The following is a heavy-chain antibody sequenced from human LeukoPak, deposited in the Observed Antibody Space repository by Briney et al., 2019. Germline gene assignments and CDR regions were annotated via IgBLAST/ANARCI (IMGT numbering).Heavy chain of an antibody. J-gene: IGHJ4*02. CDR1: GGTFSSYA. V-gene: IGHV1-69*13. CDR2: TIPIFGTA. D-gene: IGHD5-18*01. Sequence: GASVKVSCKASGGTFSSYAICWVRQAPGQGLEWMGGTIPIFGTANYAQKFQGRVTITADESTSTAYMELSSLRSEDTAVYYCARDEGARRGYSYAVFDYWGQGTLVTVSS. CDR3: ARDEGARRGYSYAVFDY.